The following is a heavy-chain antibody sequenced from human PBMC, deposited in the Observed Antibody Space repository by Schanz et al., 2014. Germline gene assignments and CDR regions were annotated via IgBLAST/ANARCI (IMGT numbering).Heavy chain of an antibody. CDR2: ISGSGGST. Sequence: EVQLLESGGGLVEPGGSLRLSCAASGFSFSSYAMGWVRQARGKGLEWVSAISGSGGSTYYADSVKGRFTMSRDNSKNTLYLQMNSLRAEDTAVYYCAKGRFGELSAFDIWGQGTMVTVSS. D-gene: IGHD3-10*01. CDR1: GFSFSSYA. V-gene: IGHV3-23*01. J-gene: IGHJ3*02. CDR3: AKGRFGELSAFDI.